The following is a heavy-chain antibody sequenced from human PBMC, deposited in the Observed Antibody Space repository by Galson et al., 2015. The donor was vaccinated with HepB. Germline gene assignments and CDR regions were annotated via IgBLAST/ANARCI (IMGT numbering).Heavy chain of an antibody. V-gene: IGHV3-21*06. J-gene: IGHJ4*02. CDR3: ARQVGIGSGSTDY. CDR1: GFTFSSYT. D-gene: IGHD1-26*01. Sequence: SLRLSCAASGFTFSSYTMDWVRQAPRKGLEWVSSISRSSNYIFYADSVNGRFTISRDNAKNSLYLQMNSLRAEDTAVYYCARQVGIGSGSTDYWGQGTLVSVSP. CDR2: ISRSSNYI.